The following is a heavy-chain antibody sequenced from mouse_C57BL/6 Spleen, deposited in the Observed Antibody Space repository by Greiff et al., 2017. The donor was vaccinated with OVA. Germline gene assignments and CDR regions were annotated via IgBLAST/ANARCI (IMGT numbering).Heavy chain of an antibody. CDR2: INPGSGGT. CDR3: ARFGYGSSSYFDY. D-gene: IGHD1-1*01. Sequence: VKLMESGAELVRPGTSVKVPCKASGYAFTNYLIARVTPRPLHFRESIGVINPGSGGTNYNEKFKGKATLTADKSSSTAYMQLSSLTSEDSAVYFCARFGYGSSSYFDYWGQGTTLTVSS. J-gene: IGHJ2*01. V-gene: IGHV1-54*01. CDR1: GYAFTNYL.